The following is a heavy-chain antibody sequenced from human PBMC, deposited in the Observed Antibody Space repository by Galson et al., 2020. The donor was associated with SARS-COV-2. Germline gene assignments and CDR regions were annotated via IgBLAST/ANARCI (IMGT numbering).Heavy chain of an antibody. CDR1: GGSISPYY. J-gene: IGHJ4*02. CDR2: IYASGST. CDR3: ARDSGGYSAYPFDQ. D-gene: IGHD3-10*01. V-gene: IGHV4-4*07. Sequence: SEPLSLTCTVSGGSISPYYWRWIRHSAGKGLDWIGRIYASGSTRYSPSRRSRVTMSVDTSKHQFSLKLGSVTAADTAVDYCARDSGGYSAYPFDQGGQGNLVIVSS.